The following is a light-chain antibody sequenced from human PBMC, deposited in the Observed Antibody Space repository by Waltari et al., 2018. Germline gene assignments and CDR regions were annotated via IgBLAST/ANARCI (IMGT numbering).Light chain of an antibody. V-gene: IGLV2-14*03. Sequence: QSALTQPASVSGSPGQSITISCTGSSSDIGDYDYFSWYQQHPGEAPKLIIYDVTHRPHGMSTRSSGSKAGIAASLTISGLQAEDEADYYCSSYTNRILVFGGGTKLTVL. CDR2: DVT. CDR3: SSYTNRILV. CDR1: SSDIGDYDY. J-gene: IGLJ2*01.